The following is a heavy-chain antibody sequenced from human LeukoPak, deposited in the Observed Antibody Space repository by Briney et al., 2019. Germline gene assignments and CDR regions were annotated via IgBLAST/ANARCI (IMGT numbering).Heavy chain of an antibody. Sequence: KSSETLSLTCTVSGGSISSYYWSWIRQPPGKGLEWIGYIYYSGSTNYNPSLKSRVTISVDTSKNQFSLKLSSVTAADTAVYYCARGVDLDPGHAFDIWGQGTMVTVSS. CDR3: ARGVDLDPGHAFDI. CDR2: IYYSGST. CDR1: GGSISSYY. J-gene: IGHJ3*02. D-gene: IGHD3-9*01. V-gene: IGHV4-59*01.